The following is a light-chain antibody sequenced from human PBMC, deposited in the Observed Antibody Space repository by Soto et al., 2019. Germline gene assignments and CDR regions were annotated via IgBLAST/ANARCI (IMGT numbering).Light chain of an antibody. CDR2: EVS. Sequence: QSVLTQPASVSGSPGQSMTISCTGTSSDVGSYNVVSWYQQHPGKAPKLLIYEVSKRPSGVSDRFSGSKSGNTASLTISGLQSEDKADYHCCSYASSSSAYVFGTGTKLTVL. CDR1: SSDVGSYNV. CDR3: CSYASSSSAYV. J-gene: IGLJ1*01. V-gene: IGLV2-23*02.